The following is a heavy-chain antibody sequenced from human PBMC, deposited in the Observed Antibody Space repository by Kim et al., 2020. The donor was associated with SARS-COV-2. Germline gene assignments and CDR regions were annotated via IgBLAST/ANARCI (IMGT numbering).Heavy chain of an antibody. CDR1: GDSVSSNSAA. Sequence: SQTLSLTCAISGDSVSSNSAAWNWIRQSPSRGLEWLGRTYYRSKWYNDYAVSVKSRITINPDTSKNQFSLQLNSVTPEDTAVYYCARELYYDILTGYYGDKFDAFDIWGQGTMVTVSS. CDR2: TYYRSKWYN. J-gene: IGHJ3*02. V-gene: IGHV6-1*01. CDR3: ARELYYDILTGYYGDKFDAFDI. D-gene: IGHD3-9*01.